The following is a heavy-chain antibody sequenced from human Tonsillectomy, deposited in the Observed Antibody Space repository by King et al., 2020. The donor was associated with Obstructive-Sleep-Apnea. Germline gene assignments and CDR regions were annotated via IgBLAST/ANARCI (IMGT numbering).Heavy chain of an antibody. CDR2: IFYSGNT. J-gene: IGHJ4*02. D-gene: IGHD6-19*01. V-gene: IGHV4-31*03. CDR3: ARGRGSSGPFDF. CDR1: GGSFSGGGYY. Sequence: QLQESGPGLVKPSQTLSLTCTVSGGSFSGGGYYWSWIRQLPGKGLEWIGYIFYSGNTHFNPSLKSRTDISIDTSGNQFSLRLTSVSAADTAVYYCARGRGSSGPFDFWGQGTLVTVSS.